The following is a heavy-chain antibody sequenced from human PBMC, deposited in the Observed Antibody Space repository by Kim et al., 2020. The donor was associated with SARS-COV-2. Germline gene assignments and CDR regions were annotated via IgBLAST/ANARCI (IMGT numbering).Heavy chain of an antibody. CDR3: ARHRAEATITEGFDY. CDR1: GGSISSSTYY. CDR2: INYSGNT. V-gene: IGHV4-39*01. Sequence: SVTLSLTCTVSGGSISSSTYYWGWIRQPPGKGLEWIGSINYSGNTYDNPSLKSRVPMSVDMSKNQFSLNLSSVTAADTAVYYCARHRAEATITEGFDYWGQGTLVTVSS. J-gene: IGHJ4*02.